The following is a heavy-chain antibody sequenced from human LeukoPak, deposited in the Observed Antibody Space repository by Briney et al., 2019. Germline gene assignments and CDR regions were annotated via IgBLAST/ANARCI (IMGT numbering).Heavy chain of an antibody. D-gene: IGHD6-6*01. V-gene: IGHV1-2*02. Sequence: SVKVSCKASGYTFTCYYMHWVRQAPGQGLEWMGWINPNSGGTNYAQKSQGRVTMTRDTSISTAYMELSRLRSDDTAVYYCARGLWYSSSSVSFVSDYWGQGTLVTVSS. CDR1: GYTFTCYY. CDR3: ARGLWYSSSSVSFVSDY. CDR2: INPNSGGT. J-gene: IGHJ4*02.